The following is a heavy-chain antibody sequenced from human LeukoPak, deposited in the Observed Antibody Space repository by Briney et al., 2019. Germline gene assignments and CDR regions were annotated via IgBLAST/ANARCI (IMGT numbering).Heavy chain of an antibody. CDR1: GGTFSSYA. J-gene: IGHJ4*02. Sequence: ASVKVSCKASGGTFSSYAISWVRQAPGQGLEWMGGIIPIFGTANYAQKFQGRVTFTADESTSTAYMELSSLRSEDTAVYYCARDLLDCSGGSCYFAYWGQGTLVTVSS. D-gene: IGHD2-15*01. CDR3: ARDLLDCSGGSCYFAY. V-gene: IGHV1-69*13. CDR2: IIPIFGTA.